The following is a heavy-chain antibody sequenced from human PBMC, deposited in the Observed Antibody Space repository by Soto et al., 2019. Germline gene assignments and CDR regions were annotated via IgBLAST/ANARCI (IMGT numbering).Heavy chain of an antibody. D-gene: IGHD5-18*01. J-gene: IGHJ6*02. CDR3: ARGVASRGYSYGFYYYYGMDG. Sequence: TLSLTCAVSGGSISSGGYSWSWIRQPPGKGLEWIGYIYHSGSTYYNPSLKSRVTISVDRSKNQFSLKLSSVTAADTAVYYCARGVASRGYSYGFYYYYGMDGWGQGTTVTVSS. V-gene: IGHV4-30-2*01. CDR2: IYHSGST. CDR1: GGSISSGGYS.